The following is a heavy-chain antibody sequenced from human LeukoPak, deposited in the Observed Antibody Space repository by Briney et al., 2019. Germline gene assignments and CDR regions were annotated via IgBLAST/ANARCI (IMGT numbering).Heavy chain of an antibody. V-gene: IGHV3-30*18. D-gene: IGHD3-3*01. Sequence: PGGSLRLSCAASGFTFSSYGMRWVRQAPGKGLEWVAVISYDGSNKYYADSVKGRFTISRDNSKNTLYLQMNSLRAEDTAVYYCAKDLPQFLEWAPDYWGQGTLVTVSS. CDR1: GFTFSSYG. CDR3: AKDLPQFLEWAPDY. J-gene: IGHJ4*02. CDR2: ISYDGSNK.